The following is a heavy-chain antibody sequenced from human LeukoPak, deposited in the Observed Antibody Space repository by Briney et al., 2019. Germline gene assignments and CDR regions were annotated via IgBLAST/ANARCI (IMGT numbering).Heavy chain of an antibody. Sequence: ASVKVSCKASGYTFTGYYMHWVRQAPGQGLEWMGWINPNSGGTNYAQKFQGRVTMTRDTSISTAYMELSRLRSDDTAAYYCARGGGYCSSTSCPTGWFDPWGQGTLVTVSS. CDR1: GYTFTGYY. J-gene: IGHJ5*02. CDR2: INPNSGGT. CDR3: ARGGGYCSSTSCPTGWFDP. V-gene: IGHV1-2*02. D-gene: IGHD2-2*03.